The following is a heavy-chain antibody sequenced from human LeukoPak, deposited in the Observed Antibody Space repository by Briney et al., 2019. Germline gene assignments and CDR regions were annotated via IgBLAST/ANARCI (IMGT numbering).Heavy chain of an antibody. CDR1: GYSISSGYY. CDR2: FYDSGNT. D-gene: IGHD6-13*01. CDR3: AREFRSIYSSSWYFDY. J-gene: IGHJ4*02. V-gene: IGHV4-38-2*02. Sequence: SETLSLTCTVSGYSISSGYYWGWIRQPPGNGLEWIGSFYDSGNTYYNPSLKSRVTISVDTSKNQFSLKVRSVTAADTAVYYCAREFRSIYSSSWYFDYWGQGTLVTVSS.